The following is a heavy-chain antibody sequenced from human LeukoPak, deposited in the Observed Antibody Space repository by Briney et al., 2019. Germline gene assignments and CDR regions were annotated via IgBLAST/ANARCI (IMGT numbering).Heavy chain of an antibody. J-gene: IGHJ4*02. CDR1: GGSISNKY. V-gene: IGHV4-59*01. D-gene: IGHD6-19*01. Sequence: SETLSLTCTVSGGSISNKYWSWIRQPPGKGLEWIGYIYYSGSTNYNPSLKSRVTILVDTSKNQFSLKLSSVTAADTAVYYCASDADVAVAGTPYWGQGTLVTVSS. CDR2: IYYSGST. CDR3: ASDADVAVAGTPY.